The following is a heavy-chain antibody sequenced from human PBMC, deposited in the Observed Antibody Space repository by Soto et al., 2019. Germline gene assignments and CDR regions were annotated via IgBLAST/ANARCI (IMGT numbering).Heavy chain of an antibody. CDR1: GLSFSSDS. Sequence: EVQLVESGGGLVKPGGSLRLSCTASGLSFSSDSMNWVRQAPGKGLEWVSSISGSSSYIYYADSVKGRFTISRDNAKNSVYLQMNSLRAEDTAVYYCARGLGYCNVGSSSGAFDMWGQGTMVTVSS. V-gene: IGHV3-21*01. D-gene: IGHD2-15*01. CDR3: ARGLGYCNVGSSSGAFDM. J-gene: IGHJ3*02. CDR2: ISGSSSYI.